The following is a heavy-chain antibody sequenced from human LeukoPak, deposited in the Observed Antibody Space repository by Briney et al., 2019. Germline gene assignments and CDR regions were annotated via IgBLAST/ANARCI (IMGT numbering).Heavy chain of an antibody. CDR3: ARDGKEDYYDSSGYYLPFDY. CDR1: GGSFSGYY. Sequence: SETLSLTCAVYGGSFSGYYWSWIRQPPGKGLEWIGEINHSGSTNYNPSLKSRVTISVDTSKNQFSLKLSSVTAADTAVYYCARDGKEDYYDSSGYYLPFDYWGQGTLVTVSS. J-gene: IGHJ4*02. V-gene: IGHV4-34*01. CDR2: INHSGST. D-gene: IGHD3-22*01.